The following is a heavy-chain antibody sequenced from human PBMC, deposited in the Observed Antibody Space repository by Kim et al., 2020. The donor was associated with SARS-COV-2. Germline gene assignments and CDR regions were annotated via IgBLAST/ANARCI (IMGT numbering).Heavy chain of an antibody. CDR2: INHSGST. V-gene: IGHV4-34*01. J-gene: IGHJ5*02. D-gene: IGHD3-10*01. CDR3: ARGGPRATMVRGVIIKRNWFDP. CDR1: GGSFSGYY. Sequence: SETLSLTCAVYGGSFSGYYWSWIRQPPGKGLEWIGEINHSGSTNYNPSLKSRVTISVDTSKNQFSLKLSSVTAADTAVYYCARGGPRATMVRGVIIKRNWFDPWGQGTLVTVSS.